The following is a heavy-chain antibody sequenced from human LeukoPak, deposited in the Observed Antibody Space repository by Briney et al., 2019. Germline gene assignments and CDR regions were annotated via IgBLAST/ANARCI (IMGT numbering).Heavy chain of an antibody. V-gene: IGHV4-39*07. Sequence: SETLSLTCTVSGGSISSSSYYWGWIRQPPGKGLEWIGSIYYSGSTYYNPSLKSRVTMSVDTSKNQFSLKLSSVTAADTAVYYCARGSNWNGGTDVWGKGTTVTISS. D-gene: IGHD1-1*01. CDR3: ARGSNWNGGTDV. J-gene: IGHJ6*04. CDR1: GGSISSSSYY. CDR2: IYYSGST.